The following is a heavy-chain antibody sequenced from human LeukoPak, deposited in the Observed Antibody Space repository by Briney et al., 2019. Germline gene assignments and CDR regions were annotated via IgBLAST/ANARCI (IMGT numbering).Heavy chain of an antibody. CDR1: GGSISSYY. CDR2: IYYSGST. J-gene: IGHJ4*02. CDR3: ARAVEMAKIFFDY. V-gene: IGHV4-59*01. Sequence: SETLSLTCTVSGGSISSYYWSWIRQPPGKGLEWIGYIYYSGSTNYNPSLKSRVTISVDTSKNQFSLKLSSVTASDTAVYYCARAVEMAKIFFDYWGQETLVTVSS. D-gene: IGHD5-24*01.